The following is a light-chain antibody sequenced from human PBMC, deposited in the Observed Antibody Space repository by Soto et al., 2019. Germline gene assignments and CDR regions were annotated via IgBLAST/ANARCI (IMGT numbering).Light chain of an antibody. CDR2: GAF. CDR3: QQYNDWPPWT. J-gene: IGKJ1*01. V-gene: IGKV3-15*01. Sequence: EILMTQSPATLSVSPGDRATLSCRASQSVSNNLAWYQQRPGQSPRLLIYGAFTRATGIPARCSGSGSGTDFTLTISSLQSEEFSVYYCQQYNDWPPWTVGHGTKVEIK. CDR1: QSVSNN.